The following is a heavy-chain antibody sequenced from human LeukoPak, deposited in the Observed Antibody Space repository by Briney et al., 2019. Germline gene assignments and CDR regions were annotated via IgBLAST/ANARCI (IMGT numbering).Heavy chain of an antibody. J-gene: IGHJ4*02. CDR2: ISGIGYST. V-gene: IGHV3-23*01. Sequence: GGSLRLSCAASGFTFSSYGMSWVRQAPGKGLEWVSGISGIGYSTHSADSVKGRFTISRDNSKNTLYLQMNSLRAEDTAVYYCAPTEDPYYSDSSGYYYGYWGQGTLVTVSS. CDR1: GFTFSSYG. D-gene: IGHD3-22*01. CDR3: APTEDPYYSDSSGYYYGY.